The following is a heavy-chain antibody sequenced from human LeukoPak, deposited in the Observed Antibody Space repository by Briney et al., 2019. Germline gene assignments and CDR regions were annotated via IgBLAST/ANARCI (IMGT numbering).Heavy chain of an antibody. V-gene: IGHV4-34*01. D-gene: IGHD2-21*02. Sequence: SETLSLTCAVYGGSFSGYYWSWIRQPPGKGLEWIGEINHSGSTNYNPSLKSRVTISVDTSKNQFSLKLSSVTAADTAVYHCARGRTAARFDPWGQGTLVTVSS. CDR2: INHSGST. CDR3: ARGRTAARFDP. J-gene: IGHJ5*02. CDR1: GGSFSGYY.